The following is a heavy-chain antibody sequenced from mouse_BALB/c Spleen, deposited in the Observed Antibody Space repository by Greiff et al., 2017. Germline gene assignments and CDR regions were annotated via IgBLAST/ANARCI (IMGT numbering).Heavy chain of an antibody. CDR1: GFAFSSYW. CDR2: IYPGDGDT. Sequence: QVQLQQSGAELVRPGSSVRISCKASGFAFSSYWMNWVKQRPGQGLEWIGQIYPGDGDTNYNGKLKGKATLTADKSSSTAYMQLSSLTSEDSAVYFCARTIPWYFDVWGAGTTVTVSS. V-gene: IGHV1-80*01. CDR3: ARTIPWYFDV. J-gene: IGHJ1*01.